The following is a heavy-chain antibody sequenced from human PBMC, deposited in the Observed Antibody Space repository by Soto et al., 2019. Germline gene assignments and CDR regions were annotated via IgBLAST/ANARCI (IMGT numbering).Heavy chain of an antibody. CDR2: VHDSGST. CDR1: GDAISNYY. Sequence: SETLSLTCSVSGDAISNYYWSWIRQTPGKGLEWIGCVHDSGSTDYNPSLKGRVTMSLHTSKSQFSLNLSPDDTAVYYCGRGRSGKIVVFYWGQGTPVTVSS. J-gene: IGHJ4*02. D-gene: IGHD1-26*01. CDR3: GRGRSGKIVVFY. V-gene: IGHV4-59*01.